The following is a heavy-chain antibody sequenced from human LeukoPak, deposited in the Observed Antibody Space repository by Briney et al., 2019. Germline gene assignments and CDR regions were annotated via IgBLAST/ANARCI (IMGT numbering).Heavy chain of an antibody. D-gene: IGHD2-2*01. Sequence: GESLQISCQGSGYRFTSYWIGWVRQVPGKGLEWMGIINPGDSDTKYSPSFQGQITISADKSISTAYLQWSSLKASDTGMYYCARHPDCTRTSCYVDYYGMDVWGQGTTVTVSS. CDR3: ARHPDCTRTSCYVDYYGMDV. CDR2: INPGDSDT. V-gene: IGHV5-51*01. CDR1: GYRFTSYW. J-gene: IGHJ6*02.